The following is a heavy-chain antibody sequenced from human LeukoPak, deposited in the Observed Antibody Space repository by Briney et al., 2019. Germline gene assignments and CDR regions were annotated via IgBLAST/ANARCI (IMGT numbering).Heavy chain of an antibody. J-gene: IGHJ4*02. CDR2: ISAYNGNT. V-gene: IGHV1-18*01. Sequence: ASVTVSFKCSGYTFTIYGISWVRQAPGQGLEWVGLISAYNGNTNYAQKLQGRVTMTTDTSTSTAYMELRSLRSDDTAVYYCARVDYYYDSSGYYYDEANFDYWGQGTLVTVSS. CDR3: ARVDYYYDSSGYYYDEANFDY. D-gene: IGHD3-22*01. CDR1: GYTFTIYG.